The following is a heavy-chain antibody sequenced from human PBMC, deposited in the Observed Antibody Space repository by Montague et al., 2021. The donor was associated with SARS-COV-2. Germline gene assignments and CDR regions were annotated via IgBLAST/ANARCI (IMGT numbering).Heavy chain of an antibody. CDR1: GDSVSSNSAA. D-gene: IGHD5-12*01. CDR2: TYYRSKWYN. Sequence: CAISGDSVSSNSAAWNWIRQSPSRGLEWLGRTYYRSKWYNDYAVSVKSRITINPDTSKNQFSLQLSSVTPEDTAVHYCARQPLGYDFVYYYYGMDVWGQGTTVTVSS. V-gene: IGHV6-1*01. J-gene: IGHJ6*02. CDR3: ARQPLGYDFVYYYYGMDV.